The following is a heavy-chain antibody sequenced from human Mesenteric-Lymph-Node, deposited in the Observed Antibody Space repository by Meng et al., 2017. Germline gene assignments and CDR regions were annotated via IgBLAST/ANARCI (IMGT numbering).Heavy chain of an antibody. CDR3: ATDLSGYSYGNYYFDY. CDR1: GYSFTGYY. CDR2: IIPIFGTA. Sequence: SVKVSCKASGYSFTGYYMHWVRQAPGQGLEWMGGIIPIFGTANYAQKFQGRVTITTDESTRTAYMELSSLRSEDTAVYYCATDLSGYSYGNYYFDYWGQGTLVTVSS. D-gene: IGHD5-18*01. V-gene: IGHV1-69*05. J-gene: IGHJ4*02.